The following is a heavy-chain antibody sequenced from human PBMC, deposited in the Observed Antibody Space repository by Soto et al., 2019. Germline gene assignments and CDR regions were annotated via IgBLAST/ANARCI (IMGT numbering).Heavy chain of an antibody. CDR1: GYTFTSYD. J-gene: IGHJ3*02. D-gene: IGHD1-20*01. V-gene: IGHV1-8*01. CDR3: ARELTGRGAFDI. CDR2: MNPNSGNT. Sequence: ASVKVSCKASGYTFTSYDINWVRQATGQGLEWMGWMNPNSGNTGYAQKFQGRVTMTRNTSISTAYMELSSLRSEDTAVYYCARELTGRGAFDIWGQGTMVTVSS.